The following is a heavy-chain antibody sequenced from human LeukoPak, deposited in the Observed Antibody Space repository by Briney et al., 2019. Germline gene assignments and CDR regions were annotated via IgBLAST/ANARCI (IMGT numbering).Heavy chain of an antibody. Sequence: PSETLSLTCAVYGGSFSGYYWSWIRQPPGRGLEWIGEINHSGSTNYNPSLKSRVTISVDTSKNQFSLKLSAVTAANTAVYYCGRLVYSSSSGLDCWGQGTLATVSS. CDR2: INHSGST. CDR3: GRLVYSSSSGLDC. CDR1: GGSFSGYY. V-gene: IGHV4-34*01. D-gene: IGHD6-6*01. J-gene: IGHJ4*02.